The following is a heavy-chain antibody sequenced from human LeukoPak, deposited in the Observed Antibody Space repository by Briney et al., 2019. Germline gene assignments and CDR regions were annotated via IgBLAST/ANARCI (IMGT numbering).Heavy chain of an antibody. J-gene: IGHJ4*02. CDR1: GFTFSSYA. Sequence: QPGGSLRLSCAASGFTFSSYAMSWVRQAPGKGLEWVSAISGSGGSTYYADSVKGRFTISRDNSKNTLYLQMNSLRAEDTAVYYCAKYRYDFWSGYLNYWGQGTLVTVSS. D-gene: IGHD3-3*01. CDR2: ISGSGGST. CDR3: AKYRYDFWSGYLNY. V-gene: IGHV3-23*01.